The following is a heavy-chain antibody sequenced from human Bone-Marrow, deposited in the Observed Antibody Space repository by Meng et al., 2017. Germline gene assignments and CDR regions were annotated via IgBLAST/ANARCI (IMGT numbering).Heavy chain of an antibody. J-gene: IGHJ6*02. V-gene: IGHV4-61*01. D-gene: IGHD3-10*01. CDR3: ARDKALMVRGVSPLVYYYGLDV. CDR2: IYYSGST. Sequence: GSLRLSCTVSGGSVSSGSYYWSWIRQPPGKGLEWIGYIYYSGSTNYNPSLKSRVTISVDTSKNQFSLKLSSVTAADTAVYYCARDKALMVRGVSPLVYYYGLDVWDQGAKVTVS. CDR1: GGSVSSGSYY.